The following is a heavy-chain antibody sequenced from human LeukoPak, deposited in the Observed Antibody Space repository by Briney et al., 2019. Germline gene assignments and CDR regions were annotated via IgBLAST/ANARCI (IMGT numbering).Heavy chain of an antibody. CDR1: GLTVSSNY. D-gene: IGHD4-17*01. CDR2: ITDNGRRT. Sequence: GGSLRLSCAVSGLTVSSNYMSWVRRAPGKGLEWVSGITDNGRRTYYADSVKGRFTISRDNSKNTVFLQMSDLRAEDTAIYYCAKITKATTPNYWGQGTLVTVS. J-gene: IGHJ4*02. CDR3: AKITKATTPNY. V-gene: IGHV3-53*01.